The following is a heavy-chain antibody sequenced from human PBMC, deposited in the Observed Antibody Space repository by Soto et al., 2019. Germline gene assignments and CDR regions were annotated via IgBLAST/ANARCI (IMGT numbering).Heavy chain of an antibody. D-gene: IGHD2-15*01. CDR2: ISGSGGST. CDR1: GFTLSSYA. J-gene: IGHJ4*02. V-gene: IGHV3-23*01. CDR3: AKDQVSAIVVAVEY. Sequence: GGSLRLSCAASGFTLSSYAMSWVRQAPGKGLEWVSAISGSGGSTYYADSVKGRFTISRDNSKNTLYLQMNSLRAEDTAVYYCAKDQVSAIVVAVEYWGQGTQVTVSS.